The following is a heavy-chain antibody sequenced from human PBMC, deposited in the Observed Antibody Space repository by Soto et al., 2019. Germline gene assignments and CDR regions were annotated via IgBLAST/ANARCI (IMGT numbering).Heavy chain of an antibody. J-gene: IGHJ3*02. CDR3: AKDVGGDFWSEDAFDI. V-gene: IGHV3-9*01. Sequence: EVQLVESGGGLVQPGRSLRLSCAASGLTFDDYAMHWVRQAPGKGLEWVSGICWNSDCIGYADSVKGRFTISRDNAKNYLHLQMNSLRPEDTALYYCAKDVGGDFWSEDAFDIWGQGTMVTVPS. CDR1: GLTFDDYA. D-gene: IGHD3-3*01. CDR2: ICWNSDCI.